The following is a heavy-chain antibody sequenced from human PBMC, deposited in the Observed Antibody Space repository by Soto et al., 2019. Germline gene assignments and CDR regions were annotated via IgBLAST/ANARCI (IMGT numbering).Heavy chain of an antibody. CDR2: INPSGGST. CDR3: ARVWYYYDSSGYYPFDY. J-gene: IGHJ4*02. D-gene: IGHD3-22*01. CDR1: GYTFTSYY. V-gene: IGHV1-46*01. Sequence: QVQLVQSGAEVKKPEASVKVSCKASGYTFTSYYMHWVRQAPGQGLEWMGIINPSGGSTSYAQKFQGRVTMTRDTSTSTVYMELSSLRSEDTAVYYCARVWYYYDSSGYYPFDYWGQGTLVTVSS.